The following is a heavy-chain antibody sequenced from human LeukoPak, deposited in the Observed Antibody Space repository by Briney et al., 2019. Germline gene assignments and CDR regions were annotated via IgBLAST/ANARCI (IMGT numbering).Heavy chain of an antibody. D-gene: IGHD6-19*01. V-gene: IGHV3-33*06. CDR2: IWYDGSNK. CDR1: GFTISRYD. J-gene: IGHJ4*02. CDR3: AKEGRIAVAGRGYFDY. Sequence: GGSLSLTCTASGFTISRYDMLWFRQAPGKGLQGVAVIWYDGSNKYYEDSVKGRLTVSRDNSKNTLYLQMNSLRAEDTAVDYCAKEGRIAVAGRGYFDYWGQGTLVTVSS.